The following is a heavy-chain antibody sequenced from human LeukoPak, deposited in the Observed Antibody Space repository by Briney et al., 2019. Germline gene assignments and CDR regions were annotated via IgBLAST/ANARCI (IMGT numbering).Heavy chain of an antibody. CDR3: AREGGGATRAFDI. CDR2: IYYSGST. V-gene: IGHV4-59*01. D-gene: IGHD3-16*01. CDR1: GGSISRYY. J-gene: IGHJ3*02. Sequence: SETLSLICTVSGGSISRYYWSWIRQPPGKGLEWIAYIYYSGSTNYNPSLKSRVTISVDTSKNQFSLKLSSVTGADTAVYYCAREGGGATRAFDIWGRGTMVTVSS.